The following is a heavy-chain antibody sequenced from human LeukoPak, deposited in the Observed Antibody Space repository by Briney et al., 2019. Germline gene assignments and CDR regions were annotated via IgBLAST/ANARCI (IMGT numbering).Heavy chain of an antibody. CDR3: AKEGRYGEYFDY. Sequence: WGSLRLSCAASGFAFSNYGIYWVRQAPGKGLEWVAVISNDASDKHYADSVEGRFTISRDNSKKTVYLQMNSLRAEDTAVYYYAKEGRYGEYFDYWGQGTLVTVSS. J-gene: IGHJ4*02. D-gene: IGHD4-17*01. CDR2: ISNDASDK. CDR1: GFAFSNYG. V-gene: IGHV3-30*18.